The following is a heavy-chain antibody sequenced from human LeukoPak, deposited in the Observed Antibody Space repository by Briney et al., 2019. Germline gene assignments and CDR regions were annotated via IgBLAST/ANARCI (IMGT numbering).Heavy chain of an antibody. CDR3: ALAPNSNWFDF. CDR2: IHYSGSS. J-gene: IGHJ5*01. V-gene: IGHV4-59*03. D-gene: IGHD2-8*01. CDR1: GDSTSNFY. Sequence: SETLSLTCTVSGDSTSNFYWNWIRQSRGKGLEWIGNIHYSGSSVYNPSPKSRGTISIDTSRRQFFPKLNSVTAADTAVYFCALAPNSNWFDFWGPGTLVTVSS.